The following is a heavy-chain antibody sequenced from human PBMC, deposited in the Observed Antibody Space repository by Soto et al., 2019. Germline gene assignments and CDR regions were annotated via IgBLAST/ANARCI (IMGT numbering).Heavy chain of an antibody. Sequence: SETLSLTCAVSGDSINSGDFFWSWIRQPPGRGLEWIGSIYHTGSTYYTPSLKSRVSIRIDTSRNQFYLKMLSVTAADTAVYFCASETARDRNRPFHPWGQGTLVTVSS. V-gene: IGHV4-30-4*01. CDR2: IYHTGST. CDR1: GDSINSGDFF. CDR3: ASETARDRNRPFHP. J-gene: IGHJ5*02. D-gene: IGHD1-1*01.